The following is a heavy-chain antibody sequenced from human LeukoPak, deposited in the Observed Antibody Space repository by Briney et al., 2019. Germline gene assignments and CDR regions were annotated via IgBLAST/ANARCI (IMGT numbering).Heavy chain of an antibody. CDR2: IRYDGSNK. CDR3: AHMAAAGSSTTLDY. Sequence: GGSLRLSCSASGFTFSSYVMTWIRQAPGKGLEWVAFIRYDGSNKYYADSVKGRFTISRDNSKNTLYLQMNSLRAEDTAVYYCAHMAAAGSSTTLDYWGQGTLVTVSS. V-gene: IGHV3-30*02. J-gene: IGHJ4*02. CDR1: GFTFSSYV. D-gene: IGHD6-13*01.